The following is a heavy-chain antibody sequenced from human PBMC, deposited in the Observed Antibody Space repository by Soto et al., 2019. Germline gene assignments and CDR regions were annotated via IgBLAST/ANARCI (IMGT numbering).Heavy chain of an antibody. J-gene: IGHJ5*02. CDR1: GFTFSDYY. V-gene: IGHV3-11*01. CDR2: ISSSGSTI. CDR3: ARDDDYYYDSSGYGRNWFDP. D-gene: IGHD3-22*01. Sequence: QVQLVESGGGLVKPGGSLRLSCAASGFTFSDYYMSWIRQAPGKGLEWVSYISSSGSTIYYADSVKGRFTISRDNAKNSLYLQMNSLRAEDTAVYYCARDDDYYYDSSGYGRNWFDPWGQGTLVTVSS.